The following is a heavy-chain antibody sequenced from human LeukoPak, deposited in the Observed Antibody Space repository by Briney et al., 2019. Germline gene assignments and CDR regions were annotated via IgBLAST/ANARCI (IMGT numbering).Heavy chain of an antibody. Sequence: GGSLRLFCAASGFTFDDYAMHWVRQAPGKGLEWVSGISWNSGSIGYADPVKGRFTISRDNAKNSLYLQMNSLRAEDTALYYCAKAFDPLIAAAAIHFDYWGQGTLVTVSS. J-gene: IGHJ4*02. V-gene: IGHV3-9*01. D-gene: IGHD6-13*01. CDR2: ISWNSGSI. CDR1: GFTFDDYA. CDR3: AKAFDPLIAAAAIHFDY.